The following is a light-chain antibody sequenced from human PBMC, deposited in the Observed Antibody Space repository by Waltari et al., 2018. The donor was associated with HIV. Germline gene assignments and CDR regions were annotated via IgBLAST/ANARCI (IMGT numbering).Light chain of an antibody. J-gene: IGLJ3*02. Sequence: QSVLTQPPSVPGLPGQVLCISRTGTRSYIGGACVVNLHRRLPRTAPHLLIFLNNGRAPGVTDRFSGTRSGTSASLAITGLQAEDEADYYCQSYDSGLRGPLFGGGTRLTV. CDR3: QSYDSGLRGPL. V-gene: IGLV1-40*01. CDR1: RSYIGGACV. CDR2: LNN.